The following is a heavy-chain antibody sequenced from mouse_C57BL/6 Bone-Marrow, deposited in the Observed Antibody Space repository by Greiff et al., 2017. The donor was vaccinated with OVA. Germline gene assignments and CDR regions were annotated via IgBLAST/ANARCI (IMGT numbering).Heavy chain of an antibody. CDR2: IDPSDSET. D-gene: IGHD2-3*01. V-gene: IGHV1-52*01. J-gene: IGHJ3*01. Sequence: QVQLQQPGAELVRPGSSVKLSCKASGYTFTSYWMHWVKQRPIQGLEWIGNIDPSDSETHYNQKFKDKATLTVDKSSSTAYMQLSSLTIEDLAVYYTAREGDGYWFSDWGQGTLVTVSA. CDR1: GYTFTSYW. CDR3: AREGDGYWFSD.